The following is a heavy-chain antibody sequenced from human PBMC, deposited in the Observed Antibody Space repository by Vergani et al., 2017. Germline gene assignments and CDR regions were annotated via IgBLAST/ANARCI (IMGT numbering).Heavy chain of an antibody. CDR3: AKDLTLTMVRGAPPGAFDI. Sequence: QVQLVESGGGVVQPGGSLRLSCAASGFTFSSYGMHWVRQAPGKGLEWAAFIRYDGSNKYYADSVKGRFTISRDNSKNTLYLQMNSLRAEDTAVYYCAKDLTLTMVRGAPPGAFDIWGQGTMVTVSS. V-gene: IGHV3-30*02. J-gene: IGHJ3*02. CDR1: GFTFSSYG. D-gene: IGHD3-10*01. CDR2: IRYDGSNK.